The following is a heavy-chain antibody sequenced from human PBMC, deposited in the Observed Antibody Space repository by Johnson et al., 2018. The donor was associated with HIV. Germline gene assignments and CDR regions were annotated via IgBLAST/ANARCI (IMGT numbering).Heavy chain of an antibody. Sequence: QVQLVESGGGVVQPGRSLRLSCAASGFTFSSYAMHWVRQAPGKGLEWVAVISYDGSNKYYADSVKGRFTISRDNSKNTLYLQMNSLRAEDTAVYYCARVGWEQAFEIWGQGTMVTVSS. CDR1: GFTFSSYA. J-gene: IGHJ3*02. CDR2: ISYDGSNK. V-gene: IGHV3-30*04. D-gene: IGHD1-26*01. CDR3: ARVGWEQAFEI.